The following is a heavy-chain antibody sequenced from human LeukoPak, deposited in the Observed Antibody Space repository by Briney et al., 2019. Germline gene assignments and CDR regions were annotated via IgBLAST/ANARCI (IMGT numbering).Heavy chain of an antibody. V-gene: IGHV3-9*01. J-gene: IGHJ5*02. CDR1: GFIFDEYA. CDR2: ISWNSGTI. CDR3: AKDYTRSWTNWFDP. Sequence: PGRSLRLSCAASGFIFDEYAMHWVRQAPGKGLEWVSGISWNSGTIGYADSVKGRFTISRDNAKNSLYLQMNSLRTEDTAMYFCAKDYTRSWTNWFDPWGQGTPVTVSS. D-gene: IGHD2-8*01.